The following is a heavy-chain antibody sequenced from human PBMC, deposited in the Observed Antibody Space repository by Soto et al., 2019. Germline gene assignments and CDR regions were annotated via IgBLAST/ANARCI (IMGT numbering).Heavy chain of an antibody. CDR3: VRAVVQRATITFDY. CDR2: IYYSGST. Sequence: SETLSLTCTVSGGSISSYYWSWIRQPPGKGLEWIGYIYYSGSTNYNPSLKSRVTISVDTSKNQFSLKLSSVTAADTAVYYCVRAVVQRATITFDYRGPGTLVTVS. CDR1: GGSISSYY. V-gene: IGHV4-59*01. D-gene: IGHD5-12*01. J-gene: IGHJ4*02.